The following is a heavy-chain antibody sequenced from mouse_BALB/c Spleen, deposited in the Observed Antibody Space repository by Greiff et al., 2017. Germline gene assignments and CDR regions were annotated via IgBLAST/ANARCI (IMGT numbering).Heavy chain of an antibody. CDR3: ARRGQEGFAMDY. D-gene: IGHD3-3*01. J-gene: IGHJ4*01. CDR1: GYSFTDYY. Sequence: VQLKESGPELVKTGASVKISCKASGYSFTDYYMHWVKQSPEKSFEWIGEINPSPGGTSYNQKFKGKATLTVDKSSSTAYMQLKSLTSEDSAVYYGARRGQEGFAMDYWGQGTSVTVSS. V-gene: IGHV1-42*01. CDR2: INPSPGGT.